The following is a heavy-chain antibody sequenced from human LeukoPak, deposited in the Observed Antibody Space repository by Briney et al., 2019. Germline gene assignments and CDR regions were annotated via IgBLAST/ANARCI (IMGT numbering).Heavy chain of an antibody. J-gene: IGHJ4*02. D-gene: IGHD4-17*01. CDR1: GGFFSGYY. CDR3: ARAGLRGVDY. CDR2: INHSGST. Sequence: SETLSLTCAVYGGFFSGYYWSCIRQPPGKGLEWIGEINHSGSTNYNPSLKSRVTISVDTSKNQFSLKLSSVTAADTAVYYCARAGLRGVDYWGQGTLVTVSS. V-gene: IGHV4-34*01.